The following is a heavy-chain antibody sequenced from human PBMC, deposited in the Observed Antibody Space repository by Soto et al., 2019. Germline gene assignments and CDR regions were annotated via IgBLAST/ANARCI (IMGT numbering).Heavy chain of an antibody. CDR2: ISYDGSNK. J-gene: IGHJ6*03. Sequence: GGSLRLSCAASGFTFSSYGMHWVRQAPGKGLEWVAVISYDGSNKYYADSVKGRFTISRDNSKNTLYLQMNSLRAEDTAVYYCASESIFGVVISGDYYMDVWGKGTTVTVSS. D-gene: IGHD3-3*01. CDR3: ASESIFGVVISGDYYMDV. V-gene: IGHV3-30*03. CDR1: GFTFSSYG.